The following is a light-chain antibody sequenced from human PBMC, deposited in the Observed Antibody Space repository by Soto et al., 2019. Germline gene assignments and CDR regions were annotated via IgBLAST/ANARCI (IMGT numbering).Light chain of an antibody. CDR3: SSYTTSNTVV. J-gene: IGLJ2*01. CDR2: DVT. V-gene: IGLV2-14*03. CDR1: SSDVAAHNF. Sequence: QSVLTQPASVSESPGQSITISCTGSSSDVAAHNFVSWYQHHPDKAPKLIIYDVTNRPSGVSNRFSGSKSGTTASLTISGLQAEDEADYYCSSYTTSNTVVFGGGTKLTV.